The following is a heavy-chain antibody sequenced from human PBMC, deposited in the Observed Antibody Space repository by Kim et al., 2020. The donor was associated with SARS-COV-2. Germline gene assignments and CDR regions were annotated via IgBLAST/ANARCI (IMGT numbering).Heavy chain of an antibody. V-gene: IGHV3-33*01. J-gene: IGHJ6*02. D-gene: IGHD2-8*01. CDR1: GFTFSSYG. CDR2: IWYDGSNK. CDR3: ARDPDRECMLCYYYYGMDV. Sequence: GVSLRLSCAASGFTFSSYGMHWVRQAPGKGLEWVAVIWYDGSNKYYADSVKGRFTISRDNSKNTLYLQMNSLRAEDTAVYYCARDPDRECMLCYYYYGMDVWGQGTTVTVSS.